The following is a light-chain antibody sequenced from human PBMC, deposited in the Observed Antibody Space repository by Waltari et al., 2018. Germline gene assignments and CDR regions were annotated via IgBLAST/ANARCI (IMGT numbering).Light chain of an antibody. J-gene: IGKJ4*01. V-gene: IGKV1-5*01. Sequence: DIQMTQSPSTLSASVGDRVTITCRDSQNVYIWLDWYQQKPGKAPKLLIYGASTLESGVPLRFSGSGSGTEFTLTISSLQPDDFATYYCQQYITDPLTFGGGARVEIK. CDR3: QQYITDPLT. CDR1: QNVYIW. CDR2: GAS.